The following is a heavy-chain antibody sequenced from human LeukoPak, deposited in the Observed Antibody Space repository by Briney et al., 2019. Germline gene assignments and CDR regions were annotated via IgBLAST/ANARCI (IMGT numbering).Heavy chain of an antibody. CDR3: AREYNSSRYFDS. J-gene: IGHJ4*02. CDR2: IYSSGST. Sequence: PSETLSLTSTVSGGSIGSYFWTWIRQPAGKGLEWIGRIYSSGSTNYNPSLKSRLTMSIDTSKSQFSLNLTSVTAADTAVYYCAREYNSSRYFDSWGQGTLVTVSS. CDR1: GGSIGSYF. V-gene: IGHV4-4*07. D-gene: IGHD6-13*01.